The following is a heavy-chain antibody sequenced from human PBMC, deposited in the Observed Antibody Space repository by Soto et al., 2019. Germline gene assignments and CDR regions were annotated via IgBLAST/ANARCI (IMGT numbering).Heavy chain of an antibody. Sequence: GSLRLSCAASGFTFTSYAMSWVRQAPGKGLEWVSAISGSGGSTYYADSVKGRFTISRDNSKSTLYLQMNTLRAEDTAVYYCAKEELLEYFDYWGQGTLVTVSS. CDR1: GFTFTSYA. V-gene: IGHV3-23*01. J-gene: IGHJ4*02. D-gene: IGHD1-7*01. CDR3: AKEELLEYFDY. CDR2: ISGSGGST.